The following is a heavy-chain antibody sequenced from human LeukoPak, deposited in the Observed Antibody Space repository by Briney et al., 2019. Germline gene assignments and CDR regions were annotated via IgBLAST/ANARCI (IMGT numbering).Heavy chain of an antibody. Sequence: PGGSLRLSCSASGSTFSSYVMTWVRQAPGKGLEWVSVISGSGGSTDYADSVKGRFTISRDNSKNTLFLQMNSLRAEDTAVYYCAGCSGGVSLAFGRFDYWGQGTLVAVSS. CDR3: AGCSGGVSLAFGRFDY. V-gene: IGHV3-23*01. CDR2: ISGSGGST. J-gene: IGHJ4*02. D-gene: IGHD2-15*01. CDR1: GSTFSSYV.